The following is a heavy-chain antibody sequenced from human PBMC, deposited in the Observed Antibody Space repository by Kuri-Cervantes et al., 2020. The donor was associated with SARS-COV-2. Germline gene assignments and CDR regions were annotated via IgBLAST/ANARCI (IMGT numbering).Heavy chain of an antibody. Sequence: GESLKISCAASGFTFSSYSMNWVRQAPGKGLEWVSSISSSSSYIYYADSVKGRFTISRDNAKNSLYLQMNSLRAEDTAVYYCARDLGEIQPQTPLADYWGQGTLVTVSS. CDR3: ARDLGEIQPQTPLADY. CDR1: GFTFSSYS. V-gene: IGHV3-21*01. J-gene: IGHJ4*02. CDR2: ISSSSSYI. D-gene: IGHD3-16*01.